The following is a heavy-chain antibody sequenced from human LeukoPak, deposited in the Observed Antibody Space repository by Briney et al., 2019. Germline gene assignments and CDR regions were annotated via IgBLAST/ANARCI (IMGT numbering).Heavy chain of an antibody. CDR2: ISAYNGNT. J-gene: IGHJ4*02. Sequence: GASVKVSCKASGYTFTSYGISWVRQAPGQGLEWMGWISAYNGNTNYAQKLQGRVTMTTDTSTSTAYMELRSLRSDDTAVYYCARGVAGYCSSTSCPYYFDYWGQGTLVTVSS. CDR3: ARGVAGYCSSTSCPYYFDY. D-gene: IGHD2-2*01. V-gene: IGHV1-18*01. CDR1: GYTFTSYG.